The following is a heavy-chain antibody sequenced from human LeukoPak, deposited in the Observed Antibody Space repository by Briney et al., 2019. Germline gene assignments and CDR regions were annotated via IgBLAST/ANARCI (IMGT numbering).Heavy chain of an antibody. CDR3: VRDHSSDWYSLVVTSEYFQH. V-gene: IGHV3-48*02. J-gene: IGHJ1*01. D-gene: IGHD6-19*01. Sequence: GGSLRLSCAASGFTFSTYSMNWVRQAPGKGLEWVSFISSSSSRIYYADSVKGRFIISRDNAKNSLYLQMNSLRDEDTAMYYCVRDHSSDWYSLVVTSEYFQHWGQGTLVTVSS. CDR2: ISSSSSRI. CDR1: GFTFSTYS.